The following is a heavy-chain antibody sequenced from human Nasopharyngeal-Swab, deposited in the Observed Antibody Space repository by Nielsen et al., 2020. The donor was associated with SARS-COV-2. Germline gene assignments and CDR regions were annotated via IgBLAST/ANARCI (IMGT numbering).Heavy chain of an antibody. D-gene: IGHD6-19*01. CDR3: AKDITGYSSGWFYYYYYMDV. CDR1: GFTFSCFC. V-gene: IGHV3-30*18. CDR2: ISYDGSNK. Sequence: GESLKISCAASGFTFSCFCMHWVRQAPGKGLEWVAVISYDGSNKYYADSVKGRFTISRDNSKNTLYLQMNSLRAEDTAVYYCAKDITGYSSGWFYYYYYMDVWGKGTTVTVSS. J-gene: IGHJ6*03.